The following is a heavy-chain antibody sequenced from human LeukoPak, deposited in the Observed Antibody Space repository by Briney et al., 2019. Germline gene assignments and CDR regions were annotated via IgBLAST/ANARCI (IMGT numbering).Heavy chain of an antibody. V-gene: IGHV4-38-2*02. J-gene: IGHJ4*02. CDR2: IYHSGST. CDR1: GYSVSSGYY. Sequence: SETLSLTCTVSGYSVSSGYYWGWIRQPPGKGLEGIGSIYHSGSTYYNPSLKSRVTISGDTSKNQFSLKLSSVTAADTAVYYCARVKLTYYYDSSGYCDYWGQGTLVTVSS. D-gene: IGHD3-22*01. CDR3: ARVKLTYYYDSSGYCDY.